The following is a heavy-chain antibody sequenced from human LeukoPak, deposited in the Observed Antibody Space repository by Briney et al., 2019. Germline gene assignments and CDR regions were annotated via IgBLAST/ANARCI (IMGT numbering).Heavy chain of an antibody. J-gene: IGHJ4*02. Sequence: PSETLYLTCTVSGGSMTSYYWTWIRQAPGKGLEWIGHIYYSGGTNYNPSLKSRVAISADTSKNQFSLKLSSVTAADTAVYYCARHRYASGSSNFDYWGQGTLVTVSS. CDR2: IYYSGGT. CDR1: GGSMTSYY. V-gene: IGHV4-59*08. D-gene: IGHD3-10*01. CDR3: ARHRYASGSSNFDY.